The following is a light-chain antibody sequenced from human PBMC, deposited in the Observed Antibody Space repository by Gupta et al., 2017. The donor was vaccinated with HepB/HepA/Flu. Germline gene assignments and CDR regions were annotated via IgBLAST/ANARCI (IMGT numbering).Light chain of an antibody. CDR2: DVN. CDR3: CSYGGSYTFV. V-gene: IGLV2-23*02. Sequence: QSALTQPASVSGSPGQSVTITCTGTSSNVGKYNLVSWYRQYPGEPPKLIIYDVNKLSPGVSNRFAASKSGNTASLTISGLQAEDEADYYCCSYGGSYTFVFAPGTKVTVL. J-gene: IGLJ1*01. CDR1: SSNVGKYNL.